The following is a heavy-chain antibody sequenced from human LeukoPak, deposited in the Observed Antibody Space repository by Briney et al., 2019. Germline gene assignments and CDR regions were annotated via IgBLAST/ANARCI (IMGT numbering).Heavy chain of an antibody. CDR1: GGTFSSYA. J-gene: IGHJ3*02. CDR3: ARTGGGGRTMIVVEDDAFDI. D-gene: IGHD3-22*01. V-gene: IGHV1-69*13. CDR2: IIPIFGTA. Sequence: ASVKVSCKASGGTFSSYAISWVRQAPGQGLEWMGRIIPIFGTANYAQKFQGRVTITADESTSTAYMELSSLRSEDTAVYYCARTGGGGRTMIVVEDDAFDIWGQGTMVTVSS.